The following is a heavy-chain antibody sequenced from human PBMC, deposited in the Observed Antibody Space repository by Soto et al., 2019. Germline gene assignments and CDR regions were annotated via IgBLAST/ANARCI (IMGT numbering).Heavy chain of an antibody. V-gene: IGHV3-74*01. CDR3: ARDRIVSYGMDV. Sequence: PGGSLRLSCGVSGFTFSTYWMHWVRQVPGKGLVWVSRINGDGSGPIYADFVKGRFTISRDNAKNTLFMQMNSLRVEDTAVYYCARDRIVSYGMDVWGRGTTVTVSS. J-gene: IGHJ6*02. CDR2: INGDGSGP. D-gene: IGHD3-16*02. CDR1: GFTFSTYW.